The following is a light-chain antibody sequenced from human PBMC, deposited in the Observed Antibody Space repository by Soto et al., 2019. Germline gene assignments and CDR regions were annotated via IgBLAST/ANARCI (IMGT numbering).Light chain of an antibody. V-gene: IGKV3-15*01. CDR1: QSLSSN. Sequence: EIVMTQSPATLSVSPGERATLSCRASQSLSSNLDWYQQKPGQAPRLLIYDASTRATGIPARFSGSGSGTDFTLTISSLQSEDFAIYYCQQYNTWPWTFGQGNKVEIK. CDR2: DAS. J-gene: IGKJ1*01. CDR3: QQYNTWPWT.